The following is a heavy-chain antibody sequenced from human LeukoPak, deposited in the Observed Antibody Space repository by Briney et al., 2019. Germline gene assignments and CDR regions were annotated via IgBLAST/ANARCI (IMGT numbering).Heavy chain of an antibody. CDR3: AKETPYKAFWSGHNY. CDR2: ISATNT. Sequence: GGSLRLSCAAPGFTFSSYAMSWVRQAPGKGLEWVSAISATNTYYADSVKGRFTISRDNSKNTLYLQMNSLRAEDTAVYYCAKETPYKAFWSGHNYWGQGALVTVSS. J-gene: IGHJ4*02. D-gene: IGHD3-3*01. V-gene: IGHV3-23*01. CDR1: GFTFSSYA.